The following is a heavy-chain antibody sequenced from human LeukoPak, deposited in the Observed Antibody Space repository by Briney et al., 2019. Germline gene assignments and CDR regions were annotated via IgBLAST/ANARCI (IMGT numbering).Heavy chain of an antibody. CDR2: IYTSGST. CDR1: AGSTSSYY. CDR3: AGEEMATIAAGGY. Sequence: PETLSLACPVAAGSTSSYYSSCVRHPAGKGLEWIGRIYTSGSTNYNPSLKSRVTLPLATPKTQISLKLRSVAAATTAVYYCAGEEMATIAAGGYWGQGTLVTVSA. V-gene: IGHV4-4*07. D-gene: IGHD5-24*01. J-gene: IGHJ4*02.